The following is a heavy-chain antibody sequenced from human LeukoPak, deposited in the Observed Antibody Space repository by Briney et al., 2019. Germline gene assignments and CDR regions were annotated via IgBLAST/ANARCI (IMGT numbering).Heavy chain of an antibody. CDR1: GYTFTGYY. Sequence: ASLKVSCKASGYTFTGYYMHWVRQAPGQGLEWMGWINPNSGGTNYAQKFQGRVTMTRDTSISTAYMELSRLRSDDTAVYYCARDRSITGTTVPFDYWGQGTLVTVSS. D-gene: IGHD1/OR15-1a*01. CDR2: INPNSGGT. CDR3: ARDRSITGTTVPFDY. J-gene: IGHJ4*02. V-gene: IGHV1-2*02.